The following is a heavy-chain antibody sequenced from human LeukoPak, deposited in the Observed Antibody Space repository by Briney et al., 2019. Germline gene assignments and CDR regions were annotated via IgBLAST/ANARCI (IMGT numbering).Heavy chain of an antibody. V-gene: IGHV3-21*01. J-gene: IGHJ4*02. Sequence: GGSLRLSCAASGFTFSSYSMNWVRQAPGKGLEWVSSISSSSSYIYYADSVKGRFTISRDNAKNSLYLQMNSPRAEDTAVYYCARDPGWELLVDYWGQGTLVTVSS. CDR2: ISSSSSYI. CDR3: ARDPGWELLVDY. D-gene: IGHD1-26*01. CDR1: GFTFSSYS.